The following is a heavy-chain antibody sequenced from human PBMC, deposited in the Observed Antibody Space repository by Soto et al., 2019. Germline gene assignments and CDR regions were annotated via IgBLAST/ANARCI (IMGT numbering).Heavy chain of an antibody. J-gene: IGHJ6*02. V-gene: IGHV3-66*01. CDR1: GFTVSSNY. D-gene: IGHD4-17*01. CDR2: IYSGGST. CDR3: AREYGDYPYYYYAMDV. Sequence: EVQLVESGGGLVQPGGSLRLSCAASGFTVSSNYMSWVRQAPGKGLEWVSVIYSGGSTYYADSVKGRFTISRDNSKNTLYLQMNSLRAEDTAVYYCAREYGDYPYYYYAMDVCGQGTTVTVSS.